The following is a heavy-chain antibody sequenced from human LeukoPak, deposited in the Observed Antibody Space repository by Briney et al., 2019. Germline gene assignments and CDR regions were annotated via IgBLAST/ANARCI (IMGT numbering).Heavy chain of an antibody. V-gene: IGHV4-61*01. D-gene: IGHD4-17*01. CDR2: IYYSGST. CDR3: ARDSTVYGDYIF. Sequence: SETLSLTCTVSGGSVSSGSYYWSWIRQPPGKGLEWIGYIYYSGSTNYNPSLKSRVTISVDTSKNQFSLKLSSVTAADTAVYYCARDSTVYGDYIFWGQGTLVTVSS. J-gene: IGHJ4*02. CDR1: GGSVSSGSYY.